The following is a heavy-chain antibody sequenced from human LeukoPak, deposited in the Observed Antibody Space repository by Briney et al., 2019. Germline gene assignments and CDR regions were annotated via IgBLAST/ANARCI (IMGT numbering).Heavy chain of an antibody. V-gene: IGHV1-18*01. CDR2: ISGYNGNS. CDR1: GYTFTSYG. J-gene: IGHJ4*02. CDR3: AREDVRRAVAGYFDN. D-gene: IGHD6-19*01. Sequence: ASVKVSCKASGYTFTSYGISWVRQAPGQGLEWMGWISGYNGNSNYAQKLQGRVTMTPDTSTSTVYMELRRLRSDDTAVYYCAREDVRRAVAGYFDNWGQGTLVTVSS.